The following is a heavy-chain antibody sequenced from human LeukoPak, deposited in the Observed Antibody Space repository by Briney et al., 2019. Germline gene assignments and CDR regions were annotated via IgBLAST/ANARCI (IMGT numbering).Heavy chain of an antibody. J-gene: IGHJ5*02. Sequence: SETLSLTCAVYGGSFSGYYWSWIRQPPGKGLEWIGEINHSGSTNYNPSLKSRVTISVDTSKNQFSLKLSSVTAADTAVYYCARGASGRHNWFGPWGQGTLVTVSS. CDR1: GGSFSGYY. CDR3: ARGASGRHNWFGP. V-gene: IGHV4-34*01. CDR2: INHSGST. D-gene: IGHD3-10*01.